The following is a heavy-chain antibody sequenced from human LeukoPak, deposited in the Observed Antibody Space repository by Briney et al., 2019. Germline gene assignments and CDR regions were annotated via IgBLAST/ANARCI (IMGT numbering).Heavy chain of an antibody. CDR1: GLTVSSNY. CDR3: AKQLPGYCSGGSCYVDAFDI. V-gene: IGHV3-21*01. J-gene: IGHJ3*02. CDR2: ISSRSDYI. Sequence: GGSLRLSCAASGLTVSSNYMNWVRQAPGKGLEWVSSISSRSDYIYYADSVKGRFTISRDNSKNTLYLQMNSLRAEDTAVYYCAKQLPGYCSGGSCYVDAFDIWGQGTMVTVSS. D-gene: IGHD2-15*01.